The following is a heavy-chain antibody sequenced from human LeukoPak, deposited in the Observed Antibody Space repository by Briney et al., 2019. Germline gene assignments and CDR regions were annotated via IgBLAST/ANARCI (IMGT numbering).Heavy chain of an antibody. V-gene: IGHV4-39*01. Sequence: PSETLSLTCTVSGGSISSSSYYWGWIRQPPGKGLEWIGSIYYSGSTYYNPSLKSRVTISVDTSKNQFSLKLSSVTAADTAVYYRARLTGDYYNYWGQGTLVTVSS. CDR3: ARLTGDYYNY. CDR2: IYYSGST. CDR1: GGSISSSSYY. D-gene: IGHD7-27*01. J-gene: IGHJ4*02.